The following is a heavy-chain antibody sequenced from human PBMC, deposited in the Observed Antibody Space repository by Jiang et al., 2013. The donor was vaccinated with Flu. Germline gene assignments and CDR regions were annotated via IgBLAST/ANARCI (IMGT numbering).Heavy chain of an antibody. Sequence: GPGLVKPSQTLSLTCSVSGGSISISGYYWSWVRQFPGKGLEWIGYIHYSGNAFYNPSLKSRATISVDTSRNQFSVKLSSVTAADTALYYCARARTQFYNAMDLWGQGTTVIVSS. CDR1: GGSISISGYY. J-gene: IGHJ6*02. V-gene: IGHV4-31*03. CDR2: IHYSGNA. D-gene: IGHD1-1*01. CDR3: ARARTQFYNAMDL.